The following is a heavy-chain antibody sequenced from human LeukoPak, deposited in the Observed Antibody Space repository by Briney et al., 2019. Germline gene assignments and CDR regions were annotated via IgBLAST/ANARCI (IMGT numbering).Heavy chain of an antibody. CDR2: IYWNDDK. CDR3: AHSIAVDWFDR. J-gene: IGHJ5*02. CDR1: GFSLRTRGVG. Sequence: SGPTLLQPPPTLTLTCTFSGFSLRTRGVGVGWMRQPSGKALEWLSPIYWNDDKRYSPSLKSRLTITKDTSKNQVVLTMTNMDPVDTATYYCAHSIAVDWFDRWGQGTLVTVSS. V-gene: IGHV2-5*01. D-gene: IGHD6-19*01.